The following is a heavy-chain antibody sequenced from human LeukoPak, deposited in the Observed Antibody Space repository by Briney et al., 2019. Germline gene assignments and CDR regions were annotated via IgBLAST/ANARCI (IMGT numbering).Heavy chain of an antibody. D-gene: IGHD2-2*01. V-gene: IGHV1-2*06. J-gene: IGHJ1*01. CDR3: ARVGANIVVVPAASAYFQH. CDR1: GYTFTGYY. Sequence: VASVKVPCKASGYTFTGYYMHWVRQAPGQGLEWMGRINPNSGGTNYAQKFQGRVTMTRDTSISTAYMELSRLRSDDTAVYYCARVGANIVVVPAASAYFQHWGQGTLVTVSS. CDR2: INPNSGGT.